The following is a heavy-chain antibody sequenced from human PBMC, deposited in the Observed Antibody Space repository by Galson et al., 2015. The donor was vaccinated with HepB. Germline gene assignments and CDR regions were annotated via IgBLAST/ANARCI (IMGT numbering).Heavy chain of an antibody. J-gene: IGHJ4*02. CDR1: GYTFTSYG. V-gene: IGHV1-18*01. CDR3: ARSTYYDFWSGYTLDY. Sequence: SVKVSCKASGYTFTSYGISWVRQAPGQGLEWMGWISAYNGNTNYAQKLQGRVTMTTDTSTSAAYMELRSLRSDDTAVYYCARSTYYDFWSGYTLDYWDQGTLVTVSS. CDR2: ISAYNGNT. D-gene: IGHD3-3*01.